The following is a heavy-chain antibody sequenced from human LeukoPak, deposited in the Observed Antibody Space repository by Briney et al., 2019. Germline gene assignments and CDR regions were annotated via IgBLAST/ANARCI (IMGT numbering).Heavy chain of an antibody. V-gene: IGHV1-69*05. CDR1: GGTFSSYA. J-gene: IGHJ4*02. CDR2: IIPIFGTA. D-gene: IGHD3-22*01. CDR3: AVYYDSSGYYYSYFDY. Sequence: ASVKVSCKASGGTFSSYAISWVRQAPGQGLEWMGRIIPIFGTANYAQKFQGRVTITTDESTSTAYMELSSLRSQDTAVYYCAVYYDSSGYYYSYFDYWGQGTLVTVSS.